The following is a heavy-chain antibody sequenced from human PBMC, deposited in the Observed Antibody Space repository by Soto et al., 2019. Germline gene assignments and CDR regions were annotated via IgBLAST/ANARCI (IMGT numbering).Heavy chain of an antibody. J-gene: IGHJ4*02. CDR2: IIPMFGTP. CDR3: AREGGAYSSGWRYFDY. Sequence: QVQLVQSGAEVQEPGSSVKVSCKASGGTFSTYSISWVRQAPGQGLEWMGMIIPMFGTPDYAQKSQGRVTITADESTSTVYMELSSLRSEDTGVYYCAREGGAYSSGWRYFDYWGQGTLVTVSS. V-gene: IGHV1-69*18. CDR1: GGTFSTYS. D-gene: IGHD6-19*01.